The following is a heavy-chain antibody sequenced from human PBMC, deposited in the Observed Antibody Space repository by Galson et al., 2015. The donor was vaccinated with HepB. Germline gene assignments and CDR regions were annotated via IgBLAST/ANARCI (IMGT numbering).Heavy chain of an antibody. Sequence: ETLSLTCTVSGGSISSSSYYWGWIRQPPGKGLEWIGSIYYSGSTYYNPSLKSRVTISVDTSKNQFSLKLSSVTAADTAVYYCARYGHQWLVDPFDYWGQGTLVTVSS. V-gene: IGHV4-39*01. CDR2: IYYSGST. J-gene: IGHJ4*02. D-gene: IGHD6-19*01. CDR3: ARYGHQWLVDPFDY. CDR1: GGSISSSSYY.